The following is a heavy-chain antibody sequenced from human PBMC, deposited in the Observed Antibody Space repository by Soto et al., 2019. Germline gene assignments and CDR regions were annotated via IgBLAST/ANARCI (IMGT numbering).Heavy chain of an antibody. V-gene: IGHV1-8*01. CDR1: GYTFTSYD. CDR3: ARDRGIDCSGGGCYCGLFDT. CDR2: MNPNSGNT. J-gene: IGHJ5*02. Sequence: ASVKVSCKASGYTFTSYDINCVRQATGQGLEWMGWMNPNSGNTGYAQKFQGRVTITADTSISTAYMEMSSLRSEDTAVYYCARDRGIDCSGGGCYCGLFDTWALRTPVTVSA. D-gene: IGHD2-15*01.